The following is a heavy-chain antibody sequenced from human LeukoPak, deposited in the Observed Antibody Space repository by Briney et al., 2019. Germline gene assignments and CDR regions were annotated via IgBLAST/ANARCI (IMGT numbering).Heavy chain of an antibody. CDR2: MIISGGST. J-gene: IGHJ4*02. V-gene: IGHV3-23*01. D-gene: IGHD1-7*01. CDR3: ARETKIDY. CDR1: GFXFSSYA. Sequence: GGSLRLSCAASGFXFSSYAMTWVRQVPGKGLEWVSSMIISGGSTYYADSVKGRFTISRDNSKNTLYLQMNSLRVEDTALYFCARETKIDYWGQGALVTVSS.